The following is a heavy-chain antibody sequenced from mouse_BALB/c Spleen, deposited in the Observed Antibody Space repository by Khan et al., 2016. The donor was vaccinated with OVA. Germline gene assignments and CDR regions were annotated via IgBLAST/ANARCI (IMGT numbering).Heavy chain of an antibody. Sequence: VQLKESGPGLVKPSQSLSLTCTVIGYSITSGYAWNWIRQFPGNKLEWMGYISYSGVTSYTPSLKSRISITRDTSENQFFLQLNSVTTEDTATYYCARGNYYGYYFDYWGQGTTLTVSS. CDR1: GYSITSGYA. J-gene: IGHJ2*01. V-gene: IGHV3-2*02. D-gene: IGHD1-1*01. CDR3: ARGNYYGYYFDY. CDR2: ISYSGVT.